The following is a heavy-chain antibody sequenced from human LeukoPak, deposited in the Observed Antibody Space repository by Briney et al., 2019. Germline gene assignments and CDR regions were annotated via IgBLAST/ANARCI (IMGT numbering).Heavy chain of an antibody. CDR1: GGSISSGSYY. Sequence: PSETLSLTCTVSGGSISSGSYYWSWIRQPAGKGLEWIGRIYTSGSTNYNPSLKSRVTISVDTSKNQFSLKLSSVTAADTAVYYCARSWFGELSPFDPWGQGTLVTVSS. V-gene: IGHV4-61*02. D-gene: IGHD3-10*01. J-gene: IGHJ5*02. CDR3: ARSWFGELSPFDP. CDR2: IYTSGST.